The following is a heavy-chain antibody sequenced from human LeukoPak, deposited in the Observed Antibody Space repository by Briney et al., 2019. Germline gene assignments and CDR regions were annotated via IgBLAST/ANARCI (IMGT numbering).Heavy chain of an antibody. J-gene: IGHJ4*02. D-gene: IGHD3-22*01. CDR3: ASVPYDSSGYSGDEPQPFDY. V-gene: IGHV3-48*01. Sequence: GGSLRLSCAASGFTFSSYSMNWVRQAPGKGLEWVSYISSSSSTIYYADSVKGRFTISRDNAKNSLYLQMNSLRAEDTAVYYCASVPYDSSGYSGDEPQPFDYWGQGTLVTVSS. CDR1: GFTFSSYS. CDR2: ISSSSSTI.